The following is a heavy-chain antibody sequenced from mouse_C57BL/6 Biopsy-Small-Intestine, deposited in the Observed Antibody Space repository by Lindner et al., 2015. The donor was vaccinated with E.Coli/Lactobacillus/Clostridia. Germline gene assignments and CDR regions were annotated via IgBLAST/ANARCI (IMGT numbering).Heavy chain of an antibody. D-gene: IGHD1-1*01. CDR2: IYPGDGDT. J-gene: IGHJ4*01. V-gene: IGHV1-82*01. Sequence: VQLQESGPELVKPGASVKISCKASDYVFSNSWVNWVKQRPGKGLEWIGRIYPGDGDTNYNGKFKGKATLTADGSSSTAYMQLSSLTSEDSAVYFCASHYVDAMDYWGQGTSVIVSS. CDR3: ASHYVDAMDY. CDR1: DYVFSNSW.